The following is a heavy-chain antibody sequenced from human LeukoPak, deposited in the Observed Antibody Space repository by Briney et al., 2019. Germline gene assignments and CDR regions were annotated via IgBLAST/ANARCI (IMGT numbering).Heavy chain of an antibody. CDR1: GFTFSSYG. CDR2: ISYDGSNK. D-gene: IGHD5-12*01. J-gene: IGHJ4*02. V-gene: IGHV3-30*03. CDR3: ARGNSGYGGGFDY. Sequence: PGGSLRLSCAASGFTFSSYGMHWVRQAPGKGLEWVAVISYDGSNKYYADSVKGRFTISRDNSKNTLYLQMNSLRAEDTAVYYCARGNSGYGGGFDYWGQGTLVTVSS.